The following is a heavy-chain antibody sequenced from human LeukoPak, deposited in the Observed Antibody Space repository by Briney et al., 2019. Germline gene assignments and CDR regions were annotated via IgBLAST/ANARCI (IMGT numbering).Heavy chain of an antibody. V-gene: IGHV3-21*01. CDR1: GFTFSSYS. D-gene: IGHD1-26*01. J-gene: IGHJ4*02. CDR3: ARVRELYRDY. Sequence: GGSLRLSRAASGFTFSSYSMNWVRQAPGKGLEWVSSISSSSSYIYYADSVKGRFTISRDNAKNSLYLQMNSLRAEDTAVYYCARVRELYRDYWGQGTLVTVSS. CDR2: ISSSSSYI.